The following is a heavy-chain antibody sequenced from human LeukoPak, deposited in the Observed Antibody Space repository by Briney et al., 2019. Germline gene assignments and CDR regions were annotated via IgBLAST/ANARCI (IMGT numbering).Heavy chain of an antibody. CDR2: IRQDGSET. Sequence: PGGSLRLSCAASGFTFSTYWMSWVRQAPGMGLEWVATIRQDGSETHHVDSVKGRFSISRDNAMTSLYLQMDSLRVEDTAVYYCMRRCDRASFPYYFDLWGQGTLVTVS. J-gene: IGHJ4*02. V-gene: IGHV3-7*01. CDR3: MRRCDRASFPYYFDL. D-gene: IGHD3-22*01. CDR1: GFTFSTYW.